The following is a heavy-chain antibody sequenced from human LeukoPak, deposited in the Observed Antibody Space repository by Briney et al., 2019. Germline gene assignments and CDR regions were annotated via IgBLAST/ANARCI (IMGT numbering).Heavy chain of an antibody. CDR1: GFTFDDYA. V-gene: IGHV3-9*01. Sequence: SGGSLRLSCAASGFTFDDYAMHWVRQAPGKGLEWVSGISWNSGSIGYADSVKGRFTISRDNAKNSLYLQMNSLRAEDTALYYCAKDVSSTRYYYYGMDVWGQGTTVTVSS. J-gene: IGHJ6*02. D-gene: IGHD2-2*01. CDR3: AKDVSSTRYYYYGMDV. CDR2: ISWNSGSI.